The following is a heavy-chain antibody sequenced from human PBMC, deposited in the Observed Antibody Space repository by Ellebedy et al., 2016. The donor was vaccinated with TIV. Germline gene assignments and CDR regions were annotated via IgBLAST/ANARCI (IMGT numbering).Heavy chain of an antibody. CDR2: IHHSGTT. D-gene: IGHD3-10*01. J-gene: IGHJ4*02. Sequence: SETLSLXXAVSGGSISSAVWWSWVRQSPGKGLEWIGEIHHSGTTNYNPSLNSRVTISVDKSKNQFSLRLNSVTAADTAVYYCGRDDYIVRGLIAYWGQGTLVTVSS. CDR3: GRDDYIVRGLIAY. V-gene: IGHV4-4*02. CDR1: GGSISSAVW.